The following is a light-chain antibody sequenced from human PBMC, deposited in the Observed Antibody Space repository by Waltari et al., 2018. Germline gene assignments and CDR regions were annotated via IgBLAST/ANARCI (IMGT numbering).Light chain of an antibody. CDR3: QLRYPSGDSLWM. Sequence: QQKPGHAPFLVLSYATDRPSGIPERFSGCNSGNTATLTISGFEAGYEADYYCQLRYPSGDSLWMFGGGTKLTV. CDR2: YAT. J-gene: IGLJ3*02. V-gene: IGLV3-21*04.